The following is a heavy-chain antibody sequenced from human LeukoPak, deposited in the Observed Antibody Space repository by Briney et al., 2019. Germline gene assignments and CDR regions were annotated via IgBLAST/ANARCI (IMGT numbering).Heavy chain of an antibody. V-gene: IGHV3-7*01. CDR1: GFTFSSYW. Sequence: GGSLRLSCAASGFTFSSYWMSWVRQAPGKGLEWVANIKQDGSEKYYVDSVKGRFTISRDNAKNSLYLQMNSLRAEDTAVCYCARVGDFWSGYSHYYMDVWGKGTTVTVSS. CDR2: IKQDGSEK. J-gene: IGHJ6*03. D-gene: IGHD3-3*01. CDR3: ARVGDFWSGYSHYYMDV.